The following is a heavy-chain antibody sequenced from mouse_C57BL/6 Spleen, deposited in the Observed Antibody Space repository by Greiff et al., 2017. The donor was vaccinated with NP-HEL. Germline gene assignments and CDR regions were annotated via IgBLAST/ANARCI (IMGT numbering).Heavy chain of an antibody. CDR1: GFSLTSYG. D-gene: IGHD1-1*01. CDR3: ARVGNYWYFDV. Sequence: QVQLKESGPGLVQPSQSLSITCTVSGFSLTSYGVHWVRQSPGKGLEWLGVIWSGGSTDYNAAFISRLSISKDNSKSQVFFKMNSLQADDTAIYYCARVGNYWYFDVWGTGTTVTVSS. J-gene: IGHJ1*03. CDR2: IWSGGST. V-gene: IGHV2-2*01.